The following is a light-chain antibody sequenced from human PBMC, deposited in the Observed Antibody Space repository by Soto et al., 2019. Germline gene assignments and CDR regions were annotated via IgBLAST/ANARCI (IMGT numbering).Light chain of an antibody. Sequence: QSALTQPASVSGSPGQSITISCTGTSSDVGGYNYVSWYQQHPGKAPRLMIYEVSNRPSGVSSRFSASKSGNTASLTISGLQAEDEADYYCCSYTGRITYVFGTGTKLTVL. CDR1: SSDVGGYNY. CDR3: CSYTGRITYV. J-gene: IGLJ1*01. V-gene: IGLV2-14*01. CDR2: EVS.